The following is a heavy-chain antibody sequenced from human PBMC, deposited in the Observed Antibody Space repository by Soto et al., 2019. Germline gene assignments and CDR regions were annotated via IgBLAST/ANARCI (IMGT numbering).Heavy chain of an antibody. Sequence: QVQLVQSGAEVKKPGSSVKVSCKASGGTFSSYTISWGRQAPGQGLEWMGRIIPILGIANYAQKFQGRVTITADKSTSTAYMELSRLRSEVTAVYYCARDLPYCGGDCDRGCYYYYYYMDVWGKGTTVTVSS. CDR1: GGTFSSYT. CDR2: IIPILGIA. D-gene: IGHD2-21*01. J-gene: IGHJ6*03. V-gene: IGHV1-69*08. CDR3: ARDLPYCGGDCDRGCYYYYYYMDV.